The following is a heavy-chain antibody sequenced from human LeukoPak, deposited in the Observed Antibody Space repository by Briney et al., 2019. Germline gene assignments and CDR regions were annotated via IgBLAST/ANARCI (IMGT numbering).Heavy chain of an antibody. V-gene: IGHV1-69*13. CDR1: GGTFSSYA. J-gene: IGHJ6*02. D-gene: IGHD4/OR15-4a*01. CDR3: AMGTMVSGFYYYYGMDV. CDR2: IIPIFGTA. Sequence: SVKVSCKASGGTFSSYAISWVRQAPGQGLEWMGGIIPIFGTANYAQKFQGRVTITADESTSTAYMELSSLRSEDTAVYYCAMGTMVSGFYYYYGMDVWGQGTTVTVPS.